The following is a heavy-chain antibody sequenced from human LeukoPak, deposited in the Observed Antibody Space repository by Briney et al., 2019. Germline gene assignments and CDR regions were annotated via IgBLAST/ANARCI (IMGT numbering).Heavy chain of an antibody. CDR1: GGSISSYY. CDR3: ARQGISGTHYASFDP. V-gene: IGHV4-59*08. J-gene: IGHJ5*02. CDR2: IYYTGYT. Sequence: RTSETLSLTCTVSGGSISSYYWSWIRQPPGKGLEWIGNIYYTGYTNYNPSLKSRVTISVDTSKKQFSLKLTSVTAADTAVYHCARQGISGTHYASFDPWGQGTLVTVSS. D-gene: IGHD3-10*01.